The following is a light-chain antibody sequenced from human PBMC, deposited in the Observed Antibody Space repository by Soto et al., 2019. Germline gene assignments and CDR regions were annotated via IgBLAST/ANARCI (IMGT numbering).Light chain of an antibody. Sequence: QSVLTQSPSASGTPGQRVIISCSGTSSNIGTNYVYWYQQLPAMAPKVLIYSNDKRPSGVPNRFSGSKSGTSASLAISGLRSEDEADYYCAAWDDSLSGPLFGGGTKLTVL. CDR2: SND. CDR1: SSNIGTNY. J-gene: IGLJ2*01. CDR3: AAWDDSLSGPL. V-gene: IGLV1-47*01.